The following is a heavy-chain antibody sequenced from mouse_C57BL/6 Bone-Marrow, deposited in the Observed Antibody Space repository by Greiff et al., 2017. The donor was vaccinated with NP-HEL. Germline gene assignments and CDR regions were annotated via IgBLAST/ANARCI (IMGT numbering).Heavy chain of an antibody. CDR3: ARHVVAFYYGSSYGYFDY. V-gene: IGHV5-6*01. J-gene: IGHJ2*01. CDR2: ISSGGSYT. Sequence: EVKVVESGGDLVKPGGSLKLSCAASGFTFSSYGMSWVRQTPDKRLEWVATISSGGSYTYYPDSVKGRFTIYRDNAKNTLYLPMSILYSDDTAMYYFARHVVAFYYGSSYGYFDYWRQGTTLTVSS. CDR1: GFTFSSYG. D-gene: IGHD1-1*01.